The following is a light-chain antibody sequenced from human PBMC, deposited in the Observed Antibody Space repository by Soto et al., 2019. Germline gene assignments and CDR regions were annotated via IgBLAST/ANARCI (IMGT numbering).Light chain of an antibody. J-gene: IGLJ2*01. V-gene: IGLV1-47*01. CDR1: SPNIGSNY. CDR2: RNS. Sequence: QAVVTQPPSASGTPGQRVTISCSGSSPNIGSNYVYWYQQLPGTVPQLLIYRNSERPSGVPDRFSGSKSGTSASLAISGLRSEDEADYYCAAWDDSLSGVVFGGGTQLTVL. CDR3: AAWDDSLSGVV.